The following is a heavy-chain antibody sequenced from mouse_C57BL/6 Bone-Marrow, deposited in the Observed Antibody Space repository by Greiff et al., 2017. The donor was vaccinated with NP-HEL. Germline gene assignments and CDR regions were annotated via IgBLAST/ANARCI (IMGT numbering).Heavy chain of an antibody. V-gene: IGHV1-82*01. D-gene: IGHD1-1*02. CDR3: AMYYGDMDD. J-gene: IGHJ4*01. CDR1: GYAFSSSW. CDR2: IYPGDGDT. Sequence: VQLQQSGPGLVKPGASVKISCTASGYAFSSSWMNWVQQRPGKGLEWIGRIYPGDGDTNYNGKFKGQATLTADKPSSTVYMQLSSLTSADYAVYVGAMYYGDMDDWGKGTSVTVSS.